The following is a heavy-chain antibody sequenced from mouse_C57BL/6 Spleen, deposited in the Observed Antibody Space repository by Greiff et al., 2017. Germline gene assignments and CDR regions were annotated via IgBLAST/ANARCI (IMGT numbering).Heavy chain of an antibody. CDR2: IDPSDSYT. Sequence: VQLQQSGAELVKPGASVKLSCKASGYTFTSYWMQWVKQRPGQGLEWIGEIDPSDSYTNYNQKFKGKATLTVDTSSSTAYMQLSSLTSEDSAIYYCARSGGTGSMDYWGQGTSVTVSS. J-gene: IGHJ4*01. V-gene: IGHV1-50*01. CDR3: ARSGGTGSMDY. D-gene: IGHD4-1*01. CDR1: GYTFTSYW.